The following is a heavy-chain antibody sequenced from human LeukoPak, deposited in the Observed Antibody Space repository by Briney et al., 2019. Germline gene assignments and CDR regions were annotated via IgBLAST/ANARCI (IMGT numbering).Heavy chain of an antibody. CDR2: ISGSGGST. Sequence: GGSLRLSCAASGITLSSYAMSWVRQAPGKGLEWVSAISGSGGSTYYADSVKGRFTISRDNSKNTLYLQMNSLRAEDTAVYYCARAWGIVGATGGAFDIWGQGTMVTVSS. J-gene: IGHJ3*02. CDR1: GITLSSYA. D-gene: IGHD1-26*01. V-gene: IGHV3-23*01. CDR3: ARAWGIVGATGGAFDI.